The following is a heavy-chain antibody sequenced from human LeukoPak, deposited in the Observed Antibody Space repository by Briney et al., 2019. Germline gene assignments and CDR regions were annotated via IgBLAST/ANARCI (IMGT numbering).Heavy chain of an antibody. CDR2: ISSSGSYI. CDR3: ARDFPPYYYDSSGYFDY. D-gene: IGHD3-22*01. CDR1: RFTFSSYS. V-gene: IGHV3-21*01. J-gene: IGHJ4*02. Sequence: PGGSLRLSCAASRFTFSSYSMNWVRQAPGKGLEWVSSISSSGSYIYYADSVKGRFTISRDNAKNSLYLQMNSLRAEDTAVYYCARDFPPYYYDSSGYFDYWGQGTLVTVSS.